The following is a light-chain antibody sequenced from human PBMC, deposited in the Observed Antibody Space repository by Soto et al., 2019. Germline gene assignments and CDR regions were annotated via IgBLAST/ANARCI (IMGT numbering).Light chain of an antibody. J-gene: IGKJ1*01. CDR2: LGS. CDR1: QSLLHSNGYNY. CDR3: MQTLQAPRT. V-gene: IGKV2-28*01. Sequence: DFVMTQSPLSLPVTPGEPASISCRSSQSLLHSNGYNYLDWYLQKPGQSPQLLIYLGSNRASGVPDRFSGSGSCTDFTLKISRVEAEDVWVYYCMQTLQAPRTFGQGTKVEIK.